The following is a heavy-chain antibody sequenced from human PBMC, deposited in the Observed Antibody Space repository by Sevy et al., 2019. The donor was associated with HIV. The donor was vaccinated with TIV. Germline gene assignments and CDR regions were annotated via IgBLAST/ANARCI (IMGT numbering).Heavy chain of an antibody. CDR1: GYTFSTYG. V-gene: IGHV1-18*01. Sequence: ASVKVSCKASGYTFSTYGISWVRQAPGQGLEWMGGIRAYNCQTNYAQKVQGRVTMTTDTSTSTAYMDLRSLRSDDTALYYCARERGHVLEGVLFDAWGQGTLVTVSS. D-gene: IGHD3-3*01. CDR2: IRAYNCQT. CDR3: ARERGHVLEGVLFDA. J-gene: IGHJ5*02.